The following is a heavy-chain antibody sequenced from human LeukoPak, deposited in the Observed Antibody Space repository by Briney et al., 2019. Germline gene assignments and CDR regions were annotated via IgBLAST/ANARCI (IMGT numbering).Heavy chain of an antibody. CDR1: VYTFTSYG. Sequence: SVSVSYKASVYTFTSYGISWVRQAPGQGRAWMAWISGYNGNTNCAQKFQGRVTMTTDTSTSTAYMEVRSLRSDDTAVYYCARDERSSCRGDSCYYFDYWGQGTLVPVSP. CDR2: ISGYNGNT. V-gene: IGHV1-18*01. CDR3: ARDERSSCRGDSCYYFDY. D-gene: IGHD2-15*01. J-gene: IGHJ4*02.